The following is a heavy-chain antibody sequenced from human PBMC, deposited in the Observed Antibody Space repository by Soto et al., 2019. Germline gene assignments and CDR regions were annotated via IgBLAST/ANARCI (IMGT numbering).Heavy chain of an antibody. D-gene: IGHD3-3*01. J-gene: IGHJ5*02. CDR2: ISYSGTI. Sequence: SETLSLTCIVSGASISSGDYYWSWVRQPPGMGMEWIGHISYSGTIDYRPSLKSRVTISLDTSKKQFSLNLNSVTAADTAIYYCARALGSRFIGWPRLDPWGQGTMVTV. V-gene: IGHV4-30-4*01. CDR3: ARALGSRFIGWPRLDP. CDR1: GASISSGDYY.